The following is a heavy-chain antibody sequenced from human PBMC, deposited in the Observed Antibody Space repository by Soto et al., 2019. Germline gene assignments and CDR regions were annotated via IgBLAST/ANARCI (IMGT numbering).Heavy chain of an antibody. D-gene: IGHD3-10*01. Sequence: KPSETLSLTCTVSGGSISSGDYYWSWIRQPPGKGLEWIGNIYYSGSTYYSPSLESRVTISLDTSENQFSLKLSSVTAADTAVYFCARDRYYGSGTYYNFYYGMDVWGQGTTVTVSS. V-gene: IGHV4-30-4*01. CDR2: IYYSGST. J-gene: IGHJ6*02. CDR1: GGSISSGDYY. CDR3: ARDRYYGSGTYYNFYYGMDV.